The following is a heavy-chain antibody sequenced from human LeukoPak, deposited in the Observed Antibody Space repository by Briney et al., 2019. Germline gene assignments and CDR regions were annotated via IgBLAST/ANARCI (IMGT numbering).Heavy chain of an antibody. CDR1: GYTFTGYY. Sequence: GASVKVSCKASGYTFTGYYMHWVRQAPGQGLEWMGWINPNSGGTNYAQEFQGRVTMTRDTSISTAYMELSRLRSDDTAVYYCARVTHSGYYDYWGQGTLVTVSS. D-gene: IGHD3-22*01. V-gene: IGHV1-2*02. J-gene: IGHJ4*02. CDR2: INPNSGGT. CDR3: ARVTHSGYYDY.